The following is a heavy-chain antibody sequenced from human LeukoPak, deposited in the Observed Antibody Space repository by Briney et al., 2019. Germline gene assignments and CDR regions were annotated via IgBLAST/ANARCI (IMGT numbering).Heavy chain of an antibody. V-gene: IGHV3-74*01. CDR2: INSDGSST. D-gene: IGHD2-2*01. CDR3: AKDPRGYCSSTSCPNWFDP. CDR1: GFTFRTYW. Sequence: GGSLRLSCAASGFTFRTYWMHWVRQAPGKGLVWVSRINSDGSSTRYADPVKGRFTISRDNSKNTLYLQMNGLRAEDTAVYYCAKDPRGYCSSTSCPNWFDPWGQGTLVTVSS. J-gene: IGHJ5*02.